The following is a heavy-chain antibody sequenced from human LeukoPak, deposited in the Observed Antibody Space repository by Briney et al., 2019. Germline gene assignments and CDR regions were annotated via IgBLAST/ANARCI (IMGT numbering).Heavy chain of an antibody. D-gene: IGHD1-7*01. Sequence: GGPLRLPCAASGFTFSSYAMSWVRQAPGKGLEGVSAISGSGGSTCYADSVQGRFTISRDNSKNTLYLQMNSLRAEDTAVYYCANSLGDNWNYRWYFDYWGQGTLVTVSS. CDR1: GFTFSSYA. J-gene: IGHJ4*02. V-gene: IGHV3-23*01. CDR3: ANSLGDNWNYRWYFDY. CDR2: ISGSGGST.